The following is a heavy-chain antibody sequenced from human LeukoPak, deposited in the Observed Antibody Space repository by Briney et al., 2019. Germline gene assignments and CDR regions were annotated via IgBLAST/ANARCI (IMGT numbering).Heavy chain of an antibody. CDR2: INPNSGGT. J-gene: IGHJ6*02. CDR3: AGKDYYYGMDV. Sequence: VASVKVSCKTSGYTFTGYYMHWVRQAPGQGLEWMGRINPNSGGTNYAQKFQGRVTMTRDTSISTAYMELSRLRSDDTAVYYCAGKDYYYGMDVWGQGTTVTVSS. CDR1: GYTFTGYY. V-gene: IGHV1-2*06.